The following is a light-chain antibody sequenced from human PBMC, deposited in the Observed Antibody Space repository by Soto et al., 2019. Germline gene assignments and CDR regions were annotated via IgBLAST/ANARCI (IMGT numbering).Light chain of an antibody. CDR3: QQYGRSPPFA. J-gene: IGKJ2*01. CDR2: GAS. V-gene: IGKV3-20*01. CDR1: QSVSSNY. Sequence: EIVLTQSPGTLSLSPGERATLSCRASQSVSSNYIAWYQQNPGQAPRLLIYGASTRATGIPDRFSGSGSGKDFTLTISRLEPEDCAVYFCQQYGRSPPFAFGQGTKVEIK.